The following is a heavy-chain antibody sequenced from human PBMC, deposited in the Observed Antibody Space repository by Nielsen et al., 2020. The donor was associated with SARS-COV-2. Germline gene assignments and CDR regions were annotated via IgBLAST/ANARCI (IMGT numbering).Heavy chain of an antibody. V-gene: IGHV3-53*01. D-gene: IGHD2-15*01. CDR3: ARAGIVVVVAYYGMDV. Sequence: GESLKISCAASGFTVSSNYMSWVRQAPGKGLEWVSVIYSCGSTYYADSVKGRFTISRDNAKNSLYLQMNSLRAEDTAVYYCARAGIVVVVAYYGMDVWGQGTTVTVSS. CDR2: IYSCGST. CDR1: GFTVSSNY. J-gene: IGHJ6*02.